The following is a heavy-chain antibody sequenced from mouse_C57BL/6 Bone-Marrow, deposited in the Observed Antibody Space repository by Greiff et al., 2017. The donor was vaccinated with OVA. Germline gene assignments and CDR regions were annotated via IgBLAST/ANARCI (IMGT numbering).Heavy chain of an antibody. CDR2: ISYDGSN. V-gene: IGHV3-6*01. CDR3: ARGLWEDYARDY. Sequence: ESGPGLVKPSQSLSLTCSVTGYSITSGYYWNWIRQFPGNKLEWMGYISYDGSNNYNPSLKNRISITRDTSKNQFFLKLNSVTTEDTATYYCARGLWEDYARDYWGQGTSVTVSS. J-gene: IGHJ4*01. CDR1: GYSITSGYY. D-gene: IGHD1-1*02.